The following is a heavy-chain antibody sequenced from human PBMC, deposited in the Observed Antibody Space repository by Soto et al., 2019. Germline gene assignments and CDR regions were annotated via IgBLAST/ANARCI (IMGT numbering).Heavy chain of an antibody. D-gene: IGHD2-2*02. Sequence: GASVKVSCKASGGTFSSYAISWVRQAPGQGLEWMGGIIPIFGTANYAQKFQGRVTITADESTSTAYMELSSLRSEDTAVYYCAREPPYCSSTSCYTGSDYYYGMDVWGQGTTVT. CDR3: AREPPYCSSTSCYTGSDYYYGMDV. J-gene: IGHJ6*02. CDR2: IIPIFGTA. CDR1: GGTFSSYA. V-gene: IGHV1-69*13.